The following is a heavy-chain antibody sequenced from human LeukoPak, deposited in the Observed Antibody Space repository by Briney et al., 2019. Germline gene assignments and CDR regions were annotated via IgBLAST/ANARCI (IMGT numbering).Heavy chain of an antibody. J-gene: IGHJ4*02. CDR2: IYPADSET. D-gene: IGHD2-2*01. V-gene: IGHV5-51*01. CDR1: GSTFTSHW. CDR3: ATPTTGCSSTRCYLLF. Sequence: GESLKISCKDSGSTFTSHWIGWVRQMPGKGLEWMGVIYPADSETTYSPSSQGQVTISADKSISTAYLQWSSLKAPDTAMYYCATPTTGCSSTRCYLLFWGQGTLVTVSS.